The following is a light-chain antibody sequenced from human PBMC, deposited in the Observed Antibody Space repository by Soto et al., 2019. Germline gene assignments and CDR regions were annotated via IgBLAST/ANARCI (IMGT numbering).Light chain of an antibody. CDR3: SSYRSSSTSYV. CDR2: EVS. CDR1: SSDVGGYNY. Sequence: QSALTQPASVSGSPGQSITISCTETSSDVGGYNYVSWYQQHSGKAPKLMIYEVSNRPSGVSNRFSGSKSGNTASLTISGLQAEDEADYYCSSYRSSSTSYVFGTGTKVT. J-gene: IGLJ1*01. V-gene: IGLV2-14*01.